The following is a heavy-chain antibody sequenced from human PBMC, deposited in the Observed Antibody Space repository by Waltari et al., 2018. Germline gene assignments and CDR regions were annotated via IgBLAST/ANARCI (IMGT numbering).Heavy chain of an antibody. CDR3: VREKDLGGTCVFDF. CDR1: GFGFSNYW. CDR2: TNKDGSGT. Sequence: EVQLVESGGGLVQTGGSLRLSCAASGFGFSNYWMDWVRQVPGKGLVWVARTNKDGSGTAYADCVEGRLTISRDNAKSTLHLQMTSLTAEDTAVYYCVREKDLGGTCVFDFWGRGTLVTVSS. V-gene: IGHV3-74*01. J-gene: IGHJ4*02. D-gene: IGHD1-26*01.